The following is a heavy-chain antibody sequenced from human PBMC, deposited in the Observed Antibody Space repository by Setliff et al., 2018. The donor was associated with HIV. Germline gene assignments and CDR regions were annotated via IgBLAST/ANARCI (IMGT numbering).Heavy chain of an antibody. D-gene: IGHD3-3*01. CDR2: INPSGGST. CDR1: GHTFTSYY. CDR3: ARTYYNFWSGDYYYYGMDV. J-gene: IGHJ6*02. V-gene: IGHV1-46*01. Sequence: GASVKVSCKASGHTFTSYYMHWVRQAPGQGLEWMGIINPSGGSTSYAQKFQGRVTMTRDTSTSTVYMELSSLRSEDTAVYYCARTYYNFWSGDYYYYGMDVWGQGTTVTVS.